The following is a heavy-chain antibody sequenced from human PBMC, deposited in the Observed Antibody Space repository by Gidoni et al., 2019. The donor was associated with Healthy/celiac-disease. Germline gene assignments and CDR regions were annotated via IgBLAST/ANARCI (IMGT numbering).Heavy chain of an antibody. CDR2: IWYDGSNK. D-gene: IGHD6-19*01. Sequence: QVQLVESGGGVVQPGRSLRLSCAAYGFTFSSYGMHWVRQAPGKGLDWVAVIWYDGSNKYYADSVKGRFTISRDNSKNTLYLQMNSLRAEDTAVYYCARGLIIAVAGTRLDYWGQGTLVTVSS. J-gene: IGHJ4*02. CDR1: GFTFSSYG. CDR3: ARGLIIAVAGTRLDY. V-gene: IGHV3-33*01.